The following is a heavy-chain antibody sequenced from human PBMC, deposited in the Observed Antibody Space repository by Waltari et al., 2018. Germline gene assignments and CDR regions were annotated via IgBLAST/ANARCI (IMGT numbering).Heavy chain of an antibody. CDR2: INHSGST. J-gene: IGHJ4*02. CDR1: GFTFSSYA. CDR3: ARPIYSYGRPSFDY. V-gene: IGHV4-34*01. D-gene: IGHD5-18*01. Sequence: VQLLESGGGLVQPGGSLRLSCAASGFTFSSYAMSWIRQPPGKGLEWIGEINHSGSTNYNPSLKSRVTISVDTSKNQFSLKLSSVTAADTAVYYCARPIYSYGRPSFDYWGQGTLVTVSS.